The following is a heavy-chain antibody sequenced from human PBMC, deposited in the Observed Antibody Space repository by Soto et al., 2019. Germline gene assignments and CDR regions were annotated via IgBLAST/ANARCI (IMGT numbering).Heavy chain of an antibody. J-gene: IGHJ6*02. Sequence: SLRLSCAASGFTFSNAWMNWVRQAPGRGLEWVGRIKSKTDGGTTDYAAPVKGRFTISRDDSKNTLYLQMNSLKTEDTAVYYCTTDHKGDYGSGSYYRQEYYYYYGMDVWGQGTTVTVSS. V-gene: IGHV3-15*07. CDR3: TTDHKGDYGSGSYYRQEYYYYYGMDV. CDR2: IKSKTDGGTT. CDR1: GFTFSNAW. D-gene: IGHD3-10*01.